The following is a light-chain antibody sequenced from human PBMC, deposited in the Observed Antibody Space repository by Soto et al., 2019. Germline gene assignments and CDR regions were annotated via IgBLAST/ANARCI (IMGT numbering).Light chain of an antibody. CDR2: GAS. J-gene: IGKJ1*01. V-gene: IGKV3-20*01. Sequence: EIVLAQSPGTLSLSPGERATLSCRASQSVTNSFLAWYQQKPGQAPRLLIYGASSRATGIPDRFSGSGSGTDFTLTISALEPEDFAVYYCQQYGNSRGTFGQGTKVDIK. CDR1: QSVTNSF. CDR3: QQYGNSRGT.